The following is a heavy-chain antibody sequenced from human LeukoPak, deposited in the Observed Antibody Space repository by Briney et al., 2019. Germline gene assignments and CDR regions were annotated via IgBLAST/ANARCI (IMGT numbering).Heavy chain of an antibody. V-gene: IGHV5-51*01. CDR1: GYSFTTYW. D-gene: IGHD6-19*01. CDR3: ARRRVAGTRYFRERLYDGFDI. J-gene: IGHJ3*02. CDR2: IKCGDSDS. Sequence: GEALQISCKGSGYSFTTYWIGWGRRMAGKGVGWRGMIKCGDSDSRYSPSFQDQVTISADKSNSIAYLQCSSLKASHTAMYYCARRRVAGTRYFRERLYDGFDIWGQGTMVTVSS.